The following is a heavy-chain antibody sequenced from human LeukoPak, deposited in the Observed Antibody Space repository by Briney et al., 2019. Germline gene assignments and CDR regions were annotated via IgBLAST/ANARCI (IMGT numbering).Heavy chain of an antibody. Sequence: GGSLRLSCAASGFAFSSYAMSWVRQAPGKGLEWISYITNSGYTTYYADSVKGRFTISRDNAKNSLSLQMNSLRADDTAVYYCARDVVKATRGVFDIWGQGTMVTVSS. J-gene: IGHJ3*02. V-gene: IGHV3-48*04. CDR2: ITNSGYTT. CDR1: GFAFSSYA. CDR3: ARDVVKATRGVFDI. D-gene: IGHD1-26*01.